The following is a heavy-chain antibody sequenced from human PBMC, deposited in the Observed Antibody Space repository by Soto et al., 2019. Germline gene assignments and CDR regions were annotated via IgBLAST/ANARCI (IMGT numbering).Heavy chain of an antibody. D-gene: IGHD1-7*01. Sequence: SETLSLTCTVSGVSMSHYYWSWIRQPPGKGLEWIGYIYSTGTTSYNPSLESRVTISIDSSKNLFSLKLISVTAADTAVYYCARVAGTTNYWGQGFLVTVS. CDR3: ARVAGTTNY. CDR1: GVSMSHYY. J-gene: IGHJ4*02. V-gene: IGHV4-59*01. CDR2: IYSTGTT.